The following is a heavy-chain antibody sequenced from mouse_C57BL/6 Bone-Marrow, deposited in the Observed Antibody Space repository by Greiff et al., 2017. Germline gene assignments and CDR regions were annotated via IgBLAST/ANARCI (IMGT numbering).Heavy chain of an antibody. CDR3: ARRGEGSDWYFDV. Sequence: EVQLVESGGDLVKPGGSLKLSCAASGFTFSSYGMSWVRQTPDKRLEWVATISSGGSYTYYPDSVKGRFTISRDNAKNTLYLQMSSLKSEDTAMYYCARRGEGSDWYFDVWGTGTTVT. J-gene: IGHJ1*03. V-gene: IGHV5-6*01. CDR2: ISSGGSYT. CDR1: GFTFSSYG.